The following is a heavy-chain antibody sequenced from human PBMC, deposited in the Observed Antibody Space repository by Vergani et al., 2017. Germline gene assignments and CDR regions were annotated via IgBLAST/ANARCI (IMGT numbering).Heavy chain of an antibody. CDR1: GYSFTSYW. CDR2: IDPSDSYT. CDR3: ARDYTAGASGYYYGMDV. J-gene: IGHJ6*02. Sequence: EVQLVQSGAEVKKPGESLRISCKGSGYSFTSYWISWVRQMPGKGLEWMGRIDPSDSYTNYSPSFQGHVTISADKSISTAYLQWSSLKASDTAMYYCARDYTAGASGYYYGMDVWGQGTTVTVSS. V-gene: IGHV5-10-1*01. D-gene: IGHD3-3*01.